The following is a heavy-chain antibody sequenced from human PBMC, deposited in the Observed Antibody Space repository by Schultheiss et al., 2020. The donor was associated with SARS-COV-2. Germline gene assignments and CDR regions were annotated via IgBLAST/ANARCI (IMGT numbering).Heavy chain of an antibody. CDR1: GFSLSTSGVG. D-gene: IGHD6-13*01. CDR3: ARIYSSYYYYYGMDV. V-gene: IGHV2-70*04. Sequence: SGPTLVKPTQTLTLTCTFSGFSLSTSGVGVGWIRQPPGKALEWLARIDWDDDKFYSTSLKTRLTISKDTSKNQVVLTMTNMDPVDTATYYCARIYSSYYYYYGMDVWGQGTTVTVSS. CDR2: IDWDDDK. J-gene: IGHJ6*02.